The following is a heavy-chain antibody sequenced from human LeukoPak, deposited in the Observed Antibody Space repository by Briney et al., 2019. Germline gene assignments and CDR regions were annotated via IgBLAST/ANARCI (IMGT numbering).Heavy chain of an antibody. Sequence: GGTLRLSCAASGFTFSSYGMSWVRQAPGKGLEWVSAISGSGGSTYYADSVKGRFTISRDNSKNTLYLQMNSLRAEDTAVYYCARDGVDTAMVSVYYYYYYMDVWGKGTTVTVSS. V-gene: IGHV3-23*01. CDR3: ARDGVDTAMVSVYYYYYYMDV. D-gene: IGHD5-18*01. CDR1: GFTFSSYG. J-gene: IGHJ6*03. CDR2: ISGSGGST.